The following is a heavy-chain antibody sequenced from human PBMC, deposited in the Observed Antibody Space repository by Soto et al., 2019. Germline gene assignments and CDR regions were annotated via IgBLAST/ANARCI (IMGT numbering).Heavy chain of an antibody. CDR1: GFTFSDFG. CDR2: ISKDGLDR. CDR3: ASPREGQWLVFDH. J-gene: IGHJ4*02. V-gene: IGHV3-30*19. D-gene: IGHD6-19*01. Sequence: QVQLVTSGGGVVRTERSLRLSCVVSGFTFSDFGMHWVRQSPGEGLEWVASISKDGLDRYYSESVKGRFTISRDDSKNTVFLQMNRLKVEDTAAYFCASPREGQWLVFDHWGQRPLVTVSA.